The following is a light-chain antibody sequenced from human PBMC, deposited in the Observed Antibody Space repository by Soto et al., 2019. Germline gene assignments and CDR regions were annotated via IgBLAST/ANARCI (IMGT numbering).Light chain of an antibody. CDR2: DAS. J-gene: IGKJ5*01. CDR1: QSVSNY. Sequence: TQSPSSLSLSPGEIATLSFRASQSVSNYLAWYQQKPGQAPRALIYDASKRATGVPARFSGSGSGTDFTLTISSLEPEDFASYHCQQYKNWPPTFGQGTRLEIK. CDR3: QQYKNWPPT. V-gene: IGKV3-11*01.